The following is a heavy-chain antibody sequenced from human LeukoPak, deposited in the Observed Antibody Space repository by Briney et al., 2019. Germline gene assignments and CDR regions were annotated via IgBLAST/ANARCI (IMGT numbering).Heavy chain of an antibody. CDR2: IYYSGST. D-gene: IGHD2-15*01. Sequence: PSETLSLTCTVSGGSISSSTNYWGWIRQPPGKGLEWIGSIYYSGSTFYNPSLKSRVTRSVDTSKNQFSLKLSSVTAADTAVYYCARQYIVVTGGWFDPWGQGTLVTVSS. J-gene: IGHJ5*02. V-gene: IGHV4-39*01. CDR1: GGSISSSTNY. CDR3: ARQYIVVTGGWFDP.